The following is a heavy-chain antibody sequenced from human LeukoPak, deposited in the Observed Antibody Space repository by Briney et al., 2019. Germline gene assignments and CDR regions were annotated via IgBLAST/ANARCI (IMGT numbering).Heavy chain of an antibody. V-gene: IGHV4-34*01. CDR1: NGSFSGFY. Sequence: SETLSLTCAVYNGSFSGFYWSWIRQPPGKGLEWIGEVDQGGSTNYNPSLKSRVTVSVDTSKNQFSLKVNSVTAADTAVYYCAGGLRTWGQGTLVIVSS. J-gene: IGHJ5*02. CDR3: AGGLRT. CDR2: VDQGGST.